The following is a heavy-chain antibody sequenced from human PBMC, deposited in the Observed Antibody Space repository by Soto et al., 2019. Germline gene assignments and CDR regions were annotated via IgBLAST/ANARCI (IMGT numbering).Heavy chain of an antibody. CDR2: INHSGST. Sequence: SETLSLTCAVYGGSFSGYYWSWIRQPPGKGLEWIGEINHSGSTNYNPSLKSRVTISVDTSKNQFSLKLSSVTAADTAVYYCARSDYIWGSYRSHRRRDAFDIWGQGTMVTVSS. J-gene: IGHJ3*02. CDR3: ARSDYIWGSYRSHRRRDAFDI. D-gene: IGHD3-16*02. CDR1: GGSFSGYY. V-gene: IGHV4-34*01.